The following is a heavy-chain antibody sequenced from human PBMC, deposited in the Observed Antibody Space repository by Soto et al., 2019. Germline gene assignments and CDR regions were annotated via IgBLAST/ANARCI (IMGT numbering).Heavy chain of an antibody. J-gene: IGHJ3*02. V-gene: IGHV3-7*03. CDR1: GFTSSTYW. CDR3: ARGGRRSGSYGDAFDI. D-gene: IGHD1-26*01. Sequence: VQLVESGGGLVQPGGSLRLSCAASGFTSSTYWMSWVRQAPGKGLEWVANIKQDGSEKYYVDSVKGRFTISRDNAKNSLYLQMNSLRAEDTAVYYCARGGRRSGSYGDAFDIWGQGTMVTVSS. CDR2: IKQDGSEK.